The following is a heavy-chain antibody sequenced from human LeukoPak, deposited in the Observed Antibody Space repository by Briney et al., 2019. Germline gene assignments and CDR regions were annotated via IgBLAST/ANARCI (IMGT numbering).Heavy chain of an antibody. CDR2: IKSKSDGGTT. J-gene: IGHJ5*02. CDR3: YASGRFP. D-gene: IGHD3-10*01. Sequence: GGSLRLSCAASGLTFSNAWMIWVRQAPGKGLEWVGRIKSKSDGGTTDYAASVKGRFTTSRDDSKNTVYLQMNSLKIADTAVYFCYASGRFPWGQGALVTVSS. CDR1: GLTFSNAW. V-gene: IGHV3-15*01.